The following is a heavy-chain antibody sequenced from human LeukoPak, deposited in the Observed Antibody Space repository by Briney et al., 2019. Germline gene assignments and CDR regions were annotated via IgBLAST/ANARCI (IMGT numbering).Heavy chain of an antibody. V-gene: IGHV4-4*07. CDR1: GGSISSYY. J-gene: IGHJ4*03. CDR2: IYTSGRT. D-gene: IGHD6-13*01. CDR3: ARTLWGGSVSAAGPYYFGY. Sequence: PSETLSLTCTVSGGSISSYYWSWIRRPAGKGLEWIGRIYTSGRTNYNPSLKSRVTMSVDTSKNQFSLKLSSVTAADTAVYYCARTLWGGSVSAAGPYYFGYWGDLALVTFSS.